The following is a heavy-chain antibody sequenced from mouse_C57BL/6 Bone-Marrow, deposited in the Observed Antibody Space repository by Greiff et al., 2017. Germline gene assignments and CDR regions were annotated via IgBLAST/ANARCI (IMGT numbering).Heavy chain of an antibody. CDR3: ARDDYYGSSPFAY. V-gene: IGHV7-1*01. CDR1: GFTFSDFY. J-gene: IGHJ3*01. D-gene: IGHD1-1*01. CDR2: SRNKANDYTT. Sequence: EVKLVESGGGLVQSGRSLRLSCATSGFTFSDFYMEWVRQAPGKGLEWIAASRNKANDYTTEYSASVKGRFIVSRDTSQSILYLQMNALRAEDTAIDYCARDDYYGSSPFAYWGQGTLVTVSA.